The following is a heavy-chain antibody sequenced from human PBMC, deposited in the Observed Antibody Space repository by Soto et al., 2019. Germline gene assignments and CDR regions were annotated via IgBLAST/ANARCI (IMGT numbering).Heavy chain of an antibody. Sequence: PSETVLTCTVSGGSISSYYWSWIRQPPGKGLEWIGNIYYSGSTNYNPSLKSRVTISVDTSKNQFSLKLSSVTAADTAVYYCARQVGSGWKNDYWGQGTLVTVSS. J-gene: IGHJ4*02. CDR1: GGSISSYY. CDR3: ARQVGSGWKNDY. V-gene: IGHV4-59*08. D-gene: IGHD6-19*01. CDR2: IYYSGST.